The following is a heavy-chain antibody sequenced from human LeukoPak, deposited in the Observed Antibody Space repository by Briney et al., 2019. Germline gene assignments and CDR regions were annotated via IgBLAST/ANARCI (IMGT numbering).Heavy chain of an antibody. V-gene: IGHV4-31*03. CDR3: ARANYDFWSGTRGPFDP. J-gene: IGHJ5*02. CDR2: IYYSGST. CDR1: GGSISSGGHY. Sequence: SETLSLTCTVSGGSISSGGHYWSWIRQHPGKGLEWIGYIYYSGSTYYNPSLKSRVTISVDTSKNQFSLKLSSVTAADTAVYYCARANYDFWSGTRGPFDPWGQGTLVTVSS. D-gene: IGHD3-3*01.